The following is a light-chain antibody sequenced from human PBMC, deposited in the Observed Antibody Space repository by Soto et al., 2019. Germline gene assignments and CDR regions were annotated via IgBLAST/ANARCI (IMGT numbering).Light chain of an antibody. Sequence: QSALTQPPSASGTPGQRVTISCSGSSSNIGSNTVNWYQQLPGTAPKLLIYSNNQRPSGVPDRFSGSKSGTSASLAISGLQSEDEADYYCAAWDDSLNGLYVFGTGTKLTV. V-gene: IGLV1-44*01. CDR1: SSNIGSNT. CDR3: AAWDDSLNGLYV. CDR2: SNN. J-gene: IGLJ1*01.